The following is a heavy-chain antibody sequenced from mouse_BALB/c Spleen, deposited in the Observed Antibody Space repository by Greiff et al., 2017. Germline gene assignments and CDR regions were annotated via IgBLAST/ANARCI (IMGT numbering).Heavy chain of an antibody. D-gene: IGHD2-4*01. CDR2: ISSGGSYT. Sequence: EVKLVESGGGLVKPGGSLKLSCAASGFTFSSYTMSWVRQTPEKRLEWVATISSGGSYTYYPDSVKGRFTISRDNAKNTLYLQMSSLKSEDTAMYYCTRVMITYYAMDDWGQGTSVTVSS. V-gene: IGHV5-6-4*01. CDR1: GFTFSSYT. CDR3: TRVMITYYAMDD. J-gene: IGHJ4*01.